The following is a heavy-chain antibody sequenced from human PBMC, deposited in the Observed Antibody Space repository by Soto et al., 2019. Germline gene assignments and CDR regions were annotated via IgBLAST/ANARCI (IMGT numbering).Heavy chain of an antibody. Sequence: GGSLRLSCAASGFTFSSYGMHWVRQAPGKGLEWVAVISYDGSNKYYADSVKGRFTISRDNSKNTLYLQMNILRAEDTAVYYCAKSDYGGRRGPIDYWGQGTLVTVSS. CDR2: ISYDGSNK. CDR3: AKSDYGGRRGPIDY. V-gene: IGHV3-30*18. J-gene: IGHJ4*02. CDR1: GFTFSSYG. D-gene: IGHD4-17*01.